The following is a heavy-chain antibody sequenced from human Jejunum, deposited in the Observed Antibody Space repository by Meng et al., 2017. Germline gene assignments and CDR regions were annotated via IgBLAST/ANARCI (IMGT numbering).Heavy chain of an antibody. J-gene: IGHJ5*02. CDR3: AKNNWFDP. Sequence: QGQLQPSGARLLKSSDSLSLISVVSGGSFSSYYCSWMRQPPGKGLEWIGEICHSGAIKYNPSIMSRVTISADTPKNQFVLKLNSVTAEDTAVYYCAKNNWFDPWGQGTLVTVSS. V-gene: IGHV4-34*01. CDR1: GGSFSSYY. CDR2: ICHSGAI.